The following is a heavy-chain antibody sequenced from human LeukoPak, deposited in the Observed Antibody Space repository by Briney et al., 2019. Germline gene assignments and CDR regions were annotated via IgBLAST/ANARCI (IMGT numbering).Heavy chain of an antibody. CDR3: ASFRPTTQYCSSTSCHKVSDY. J-gene: IGHJ4*02. CDR1: GYTFTGYY. CDR2: INPNSGGT. D-gene: IGHD2-2*02. Sequence: GASVKVSCKASGYTFTGYYMHWVRQAPGQGLEWMGWINPNSGGTNYAQKFQGRVTMTRDTSISTAYMELSRLRSDDTAVYYCASFRPTTQYCSSTSCHKVSDYWGQGTLVTVSS. V-gene: IGHV1-2*02.